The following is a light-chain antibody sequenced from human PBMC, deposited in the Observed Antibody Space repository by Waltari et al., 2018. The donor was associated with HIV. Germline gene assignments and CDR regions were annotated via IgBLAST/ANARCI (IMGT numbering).Light chain of an antibody. J-gene: IGLJ2*01. CDR2: GNS. Sequence: QSVLTQTPSVSGAPGQRVTISCTGSSSNIGEPYEGYWYQQLPGTAPKLLIYGNSHRPAGVPDRFSGSQSGTSASLAITGRQAEDEADYYCQSYDSSLSDVVFGGGTKLTVL. CDR3: QSYDSSLSDVV. CDR1: SSNIGEPYE. V-gene: IGLV1-40*01.